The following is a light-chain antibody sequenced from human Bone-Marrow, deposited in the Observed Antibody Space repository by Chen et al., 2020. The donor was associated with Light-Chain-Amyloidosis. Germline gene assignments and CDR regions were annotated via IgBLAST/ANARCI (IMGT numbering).Light chain of an antibody. CDR2: DVS. Sequence: QSALAQPASVSGSPGQSITISSTGTSSDVGAYNYVSWYQHHPGQAPKLMIFDVSNRPSGVSNRFSGSKSGNTASLTISGLQTEDEADYYCSSYTSTSTYYVFGAGTRVTVL. CDR1: SSDVGAYNY. CDR3: SSYTSTSTYYV. J-gene: IGLJ1*01. V-gene: IGLV2-14*03.